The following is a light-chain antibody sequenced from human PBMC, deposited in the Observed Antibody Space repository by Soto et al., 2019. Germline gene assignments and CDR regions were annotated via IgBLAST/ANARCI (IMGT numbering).Light chain of an antibody. CDR2: DVS. CDR3: SSYTSSSTLLYV. V-gene: IGLV2-14*01. CDR1: SSDVGGYNY. Sequence: QSALTQPASVSGSPGQSITISCTGTSSDVGGYNYVSWYQQHPGKAPKLMIYDVSNRPSGVSNRFSGSKSGNTASLTIYGLQAEDEADYYCSSYTSSSTLLYVFRTGTKVTVL. J-gene: IGLJ1*01.